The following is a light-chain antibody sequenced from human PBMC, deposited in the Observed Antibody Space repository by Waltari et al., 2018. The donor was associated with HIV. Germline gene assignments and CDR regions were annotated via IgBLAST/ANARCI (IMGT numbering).Light chain of an antibody. CDR3: QQYYNTPYT. Sequence: DLVMTQSPDSLAVSLGERATINCKSSQSVLYSSSNKNSLAWYQQKPGQPPKLLIYWASTREPGVPDRFSGSGSGTDFTLTISSLQAEDVAVYYCQQYYNTPYTFGQGTKLEIK. J-gene: IGKJ2*01. CDR1: QSVLYSSSNKNS. V-gene: IGKV4-1*01. CDR2: WAS.